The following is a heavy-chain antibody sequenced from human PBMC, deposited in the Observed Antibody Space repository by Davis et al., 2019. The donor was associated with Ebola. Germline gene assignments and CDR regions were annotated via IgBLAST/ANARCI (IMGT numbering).Heavy chain of an antibody. CDR3: ARGLYYYDSSGYYGK. Sequence: SETLSLTCAVYGGSFSGYYWSWIRQPPGKGLEWIGEINHSGSTNYNPSLKSRVTISVDTSKNQFSLKLSSVTAADTAVYYCARGLYYYDSSGYYGKWGQGTLVTVSS. J-gene: IGHJ4*02. D-gene: IGHD3-22*01. CDR2: INHSGST. CDR1: GGSFSGYY. V-gene: IGHV4-34*01.